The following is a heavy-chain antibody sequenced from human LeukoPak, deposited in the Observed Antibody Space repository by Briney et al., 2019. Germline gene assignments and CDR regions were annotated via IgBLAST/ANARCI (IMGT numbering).Heavy chain of an antibody. CDR1: GFTFSSYA. CDR2: IRGSGDSS. Sequence: PGGSLRLFCAASGFTFSSYAMTWVRQAPGKGLEWVSSIRGSGDSSYYADSVKGRFTISRDNSKSTLFLQMNSLRAEDTAVYYCAKAAARGYYYYGMDVWGQGTTVTVSS. CDR3: AKAAARGYYYYGMDV. V-gene: IGHV3-23*01. D-gene: IGHD6-6*01. J-gene: IGHJ6*02.